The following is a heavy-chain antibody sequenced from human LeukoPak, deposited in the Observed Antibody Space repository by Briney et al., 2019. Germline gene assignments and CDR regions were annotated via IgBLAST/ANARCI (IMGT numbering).Heavy chain of an antibody. J-gene: IGHJ4*02. V-gene: IGHV1-2*02. CDR2: SNPESGGA. D-gene: IGHD5/OR15-5a*01. Sequence: GASVKVSCKFSGNTFTGHYMHWVRQAPGQGLEWVGWSNPESGGAKYAQKFQGRVTMTRDTSISTAYMDLSRLRSDDTAVYYCARDLVSTVGYFDYWGQGTLVTVSS. CDR3: ARDLVSTVGYFDY. CDR1: GNTFTGHY.